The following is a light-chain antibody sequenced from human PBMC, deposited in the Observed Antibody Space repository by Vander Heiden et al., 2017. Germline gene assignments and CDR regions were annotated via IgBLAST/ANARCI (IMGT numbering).Light chain of an antibody. Sequence: EIVMTQSPLSLPVPPGEPASIACRSSQSRLHSNGYNYLDWYLQKPGQSPQLLIYLGSNRASGVPDMFSGSGSGTDFTLKISRVEAEDVGVYYCKQGLQTPFTFGQGTKMEIK. J-gene: IGKJ2*01. CDR3: KQGLQTPFT. CDR2: LGS. CDR1: QSRLHSNGYNY. V-gene: IGKV2-28*01.